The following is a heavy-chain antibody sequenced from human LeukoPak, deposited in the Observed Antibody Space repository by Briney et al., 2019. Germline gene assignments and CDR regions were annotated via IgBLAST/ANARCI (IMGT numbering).Heavy chain of an antibody. J-gene: IGHJ4*02. Sequence: EASVKVSCKASGYTFTSYAMNWVRQAPGQGLEWVGGIIPIFGTANYAQKFQGRVTITADESTSTAYMELSSLRSEDTAVYYCAREPQEVTLYFDYWGQGTLVTVSS. D-gene: IGHD4-23*01. CDR2: IIPIFGTA. V-gene: IGHV1-69*13. CDR1: GYTFTSYA. CDR3: AREPQEVTLYFDY.